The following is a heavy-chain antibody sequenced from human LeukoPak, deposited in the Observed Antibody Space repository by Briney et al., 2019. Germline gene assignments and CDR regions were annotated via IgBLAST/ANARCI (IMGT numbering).Heavy chain of an antibody. CDR2: IYTSGST. CDR3: ARARTYYYDSSGYVYYYYGMDV. V-gene: IGHV4-4*07. J-gene: IGHJ6*02. CDR1: GGSISSYY. Sequence: PSETLSLTCTVSGGSISSYYWSWIRQPAGKGLEWIGRIYTSGSTNYNPSLKSRVTMSVDTSKNQFSLKLSSVTAADTAVYYCARARTYYYDSSGYVYYYYGMDVWGQGTTVTVSS. D-gene: IGHD3-22*01.